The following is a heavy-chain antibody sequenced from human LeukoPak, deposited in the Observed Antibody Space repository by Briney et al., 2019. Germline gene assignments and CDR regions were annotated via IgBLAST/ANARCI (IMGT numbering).Heavy chain of an antibody. V-gene: IGHV4-38-2*01. D-gene: IGHD5-24*01. J-gene: IGHJ4*02. Sequence: ASETLSLTCAVSGYSISSGYYWGWIRQPPGKGLEWIGSIYHSGSTYYNPSLKSRVTISLDTSKNQLSLKVSSVTAADPAVHYCARLSSDGYNSLTYWGQGTLVTVSS. CDR2: IYHSGST. CDR1: GYSISSGYY. CDR3: ARLSSDGYNSLTY.